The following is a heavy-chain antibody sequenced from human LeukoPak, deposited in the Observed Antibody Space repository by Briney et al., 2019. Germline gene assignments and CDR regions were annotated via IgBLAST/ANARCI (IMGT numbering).Heavy chain of an antibody. V-gene: IGHV4-31*03. D-gene: IGHD3-22*01. Sequence: PSQTLSLTCTVSGGSISSGGYYWSWIRQHPGKGLEWIGYIYHSGSTYYNPSLKSRVTISVDTSKNQFSLKLSSVTAADTAVYYCARDGIYDSSGWNAFDIWGQGTMVTVSS. CDR2: IYHSGST. CDR3: ARDGIYDSSGWNAFDI. CDR1: GGSISSGGYY. J-gene: IGHJ3*02.